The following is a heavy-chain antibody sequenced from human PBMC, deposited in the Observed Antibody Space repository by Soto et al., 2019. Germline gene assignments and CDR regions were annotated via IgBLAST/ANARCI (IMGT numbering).Heavy chain of an antibody. CDR2: IKQDESEK. Sequence: ETLSLTCTVSGGSISSYDLTWIRQPPGKGLEYVANIKQDESEKYYLDSLKGRFTISRDNAKNSLFLQMNSLRAEDTAVYYCARDVSYGANGLEYWGQGTLVTVSS. CDR1: GGSISSYD. V-gene: IGHV3-7*01. J-gene: IGHJ4*02. CDR3: ARDVSYGANGLEY. D-gene: IGHD4-17*01.